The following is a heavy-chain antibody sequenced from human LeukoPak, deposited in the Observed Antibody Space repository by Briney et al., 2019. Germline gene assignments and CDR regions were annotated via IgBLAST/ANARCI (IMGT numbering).Heavy chain of an antibody. D-gene: IGHD4-17*01. CDR2: ISGYNGNT. V-gene: IGHV1-18*01. J-gene: IGHJ4*02. CDR3: ARDLSLGRHDDGEPFDS. Sequence: ASVKVSCKTSGYTFTNHGISWVRQAPGQGLEWMGWISGYNGNTNYEQKFRGRITMTTDTSTSTAYLQLRSLSSDDTALYYCARDLSLGRHDDGEPFDSWGQGTLVTVSS. CDR1: GYTFTNHG.